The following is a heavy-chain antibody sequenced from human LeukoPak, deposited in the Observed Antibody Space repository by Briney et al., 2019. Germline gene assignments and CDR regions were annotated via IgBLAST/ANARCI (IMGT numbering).Heavy chain of an antibody. J-gene: IGHJ6*02. CDR2: IIPIFGTA. CDR3: ARDYPVTTGHYYGMDV. Sequence: GASVKVSCKASGGTFSSYAISWVRQAPGQGLGWMGGIIPIFGTANYAQKFQGRVTITADESTSTAYMELSSLRSEDTAVYYCARDYPVTTGHYYGMDVWGQGTTVTVSS. D-gene: IGHD4-17*01. V-gene: IGHV1-69*13. CDR1: GGTFSSYA.